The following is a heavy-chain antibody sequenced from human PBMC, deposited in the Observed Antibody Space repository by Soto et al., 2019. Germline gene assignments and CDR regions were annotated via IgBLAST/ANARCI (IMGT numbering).Heavy chain of an antibody. V-gene: IGHV3-64*01. D-gene: IGHD2-2*01. CDR3: ARGTSYFDY. Sequence: EVQLVESGGGLVQPGGSLRLSCAASGFTFSSYAMHWVRQAPGKGLEYVSAISSNGGSTYYANSVKGRFTISRDNSKNTLYLQMGSLSAEDMAVYYCARGTSYFDYWGQGTLVTVSS. J-gene: IGHJ4*02. CDR2: ISSNGGST. CDR1: GFTFSSYA.